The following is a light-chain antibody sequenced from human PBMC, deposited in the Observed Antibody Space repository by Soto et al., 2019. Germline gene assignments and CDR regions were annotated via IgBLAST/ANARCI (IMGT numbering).Light chain of an antibody. CDR2: AAS. CDR1: QGISRY. CDR3: QQLNTYPVT. V-gene: IGKV1-9*01. J-gene: IGKJ4*01. Sequence: IQLTQSPSSLSASVGDSVTITCRASQGISRYLSWYQQKPGRAPKLLISAASTLQSGVPARFSGSGSGTDFTLSITSLQPEDFATYYCQQLNTYPVTFGRGTKVEIK.